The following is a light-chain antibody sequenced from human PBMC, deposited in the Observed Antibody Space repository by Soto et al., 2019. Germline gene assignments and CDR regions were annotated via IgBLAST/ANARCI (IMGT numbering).Light chain of an antibody. CDR1: SSTVGGFNV. Sequence: QSALTQPASVSGSPGQSITISCTGTSSTVGGFNVVSWYQQHPGKAPKVIIYEGIKRPSGVSNRFSGSNSGSTASLTISGLQADDEGDDYCCSYVGATTYVFGTGTKLTV. J-gene: IGLJ1*01. V-gene: IGLV2-23*01. CDR3: CSYVGATTYV. CDR2: EGI.